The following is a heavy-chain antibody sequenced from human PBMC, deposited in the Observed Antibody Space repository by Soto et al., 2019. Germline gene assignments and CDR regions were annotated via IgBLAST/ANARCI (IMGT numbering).Heavy chain of an antibody. J-gene: IGHJ6*02. CDR2: INPNSGGT. Sequence: GASVKVSCKASGYTFTGYYMHWVRQAPGQGLEWMGWINPNSGGTNYAQKFQGRVTMTRDTSISTAYMELSRLRSDDTAVYYCVRDHAQLPLYYYGMDVWGQGTTVTVSS. CDR3: VRDHAQLPLYYYGMDV. V-gene: IGHV1-2*02. D-gene: IGHD6-6*01. CDR1: GYTFTGYY.